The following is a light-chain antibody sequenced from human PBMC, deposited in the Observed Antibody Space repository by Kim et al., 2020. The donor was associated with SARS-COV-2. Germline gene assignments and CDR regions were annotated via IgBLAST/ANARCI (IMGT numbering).Light chain of an antibody. V-gene: IGKV3-20*01. J-gene: IGKJ4*01. CDR3: QQYRSSPLT. CDR2: GAS. Sequence: EIVLTQSPGTLSLSPGERATLSCRASQSVSSSFLAWYQQKPGQGPRLLIYGASSRAAGIPDRFSGSGSGTDFTLTISGLEPEDFAVYYCQQYRSSPLTFGGGTKLEI. CDR1: QSVSSSF.